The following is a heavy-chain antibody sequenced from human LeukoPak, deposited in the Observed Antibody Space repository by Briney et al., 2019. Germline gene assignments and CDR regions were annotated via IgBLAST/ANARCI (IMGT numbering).Heavy chain of an antibody. D-gene: IGHD3-22*01. CDR2: ISAYNGNT. CDR1: GYTFTSYG. J-gene: IGHJ4*02. Sequence: GASVKVSCKASGYTFTSYGISWVRQAPGQGLEWMGWISAYNGNTNYAQKLQGRVTMTTDTSTSTAYMELSRLRSDDTAVYYCAQYASEDDSNASDYWGQGTLVTVSS. CDR3: AQYASEDDSNASDY. V-gene: IGHV1-18*01.